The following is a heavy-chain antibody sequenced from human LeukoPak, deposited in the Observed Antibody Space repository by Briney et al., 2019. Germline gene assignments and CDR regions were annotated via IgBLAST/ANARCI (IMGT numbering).Heavy chain of an antibody. V-gene: IGHV3-30*18. Sequence: GGSLRLSCAASGFTFSSYGMPWVRQAPGKGLEWVAVISYDGSNKYYADSVKVRFTISRDNSKNTLYLQMNSLRAEDTAVYYCAKVRYCSSTSCYSFDYWGQGTLVTVSS. J-gene: IGHJ4*02. D-gene: IGHD2-2*02. CDR3: AKVRYCSSTSCYSFDY. CDR2: ISYDGSNK. CDR1: GFTFSSYG.